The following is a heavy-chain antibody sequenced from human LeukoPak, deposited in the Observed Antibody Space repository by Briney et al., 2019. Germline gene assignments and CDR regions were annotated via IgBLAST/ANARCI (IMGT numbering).Heavy chain of an antibody. J-gene: IGHJ4*02. CDR2: IYHTGGT. V-gene: IGHV4-38-2*02. D-gene: IGHD3-22*01. CDR1: GYSISNSYC. Sequence: PPETLSLTCAVSGYSISNSYCWGWIRQPPGKGLEWIGSIYHTGGTYYNPSLKSRVTISIDTSKNQFSLNLSSVTAADTAVYYCARDAQTYYYNTYGYYFEYWGQGILVTVSS. CDR3: ARDAQTYYYNTYGYYFEY.